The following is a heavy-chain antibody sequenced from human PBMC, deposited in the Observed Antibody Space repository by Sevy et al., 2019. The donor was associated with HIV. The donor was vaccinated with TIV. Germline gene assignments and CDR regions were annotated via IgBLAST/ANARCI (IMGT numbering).Heavy chain of an antibody. CDR3: ARVSSIYYDRGYYYAMDV. Sequence: GGSLRLSCVVSRFTFSTYWMSWVRQAPGKGLEWAANINQDGGEKYHLDSVKGRFTISRDNAKNSLYLQMNSLRAEDSAVYFCARVSSIYYDRGYYYAMDVWGQGTTVTVSS. D-gene: IGHD3-22*01. CDR1: RFTFSTYW. J-gene: IGHJ6*02. V-gene: IGHV3-7*01. CDR2: INQDGGEK.